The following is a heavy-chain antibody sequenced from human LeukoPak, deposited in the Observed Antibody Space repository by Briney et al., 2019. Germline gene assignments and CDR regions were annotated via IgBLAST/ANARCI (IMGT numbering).Heavy chain of an antibody. D-gene: IGHD4-11*01. CDR3: ARGTAVIYYYYYYMDV. CDR2: MNPNSGNT. J-gene: IGHJ6*03. V-gene: IGHV1-8*01. Sequence: ASVKVSCKASGYTFTSYDINWVRQATGQGLEWMGWMNPNSGNTGYAQKFQGRVTMTRDMSTSTVYMELSSLRSEDTAVYYCARGTAVIYYYYYYMDVWGKGTTVTVSS. CDR1: GYTFTSYD.